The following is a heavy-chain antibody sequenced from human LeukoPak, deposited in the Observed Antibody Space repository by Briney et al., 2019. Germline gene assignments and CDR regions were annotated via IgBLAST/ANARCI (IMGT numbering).Heavy chain of an antibody. CDR2: IYYGGST. CDR1: GGSISSSSYY. D-gene: IGHD3-22*01. J-gene: IGHJ5*02. V-gene: IGHV4-39*01. CDR3: ARGGVVTMIARPVVRMFDP. Sequence: RSSETLSLTCTVSGGSISSSSYYWGWIRQPPGKGLEWIGRIYYGGSTYYNPSLKSRVTISVDTSKNQFSLKLSSVTAADTAVYYCARGGVVTMIARPVVRMFDPWGQGTLVTVSS.